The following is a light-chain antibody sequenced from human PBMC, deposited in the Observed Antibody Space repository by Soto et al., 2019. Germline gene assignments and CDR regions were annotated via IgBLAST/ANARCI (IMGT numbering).Light chain of an antibody. CDR3: QQRSNWPH. Sequence: EIVMTQSPATLSVSPGERGTLSCRAGQGVTTNFAWYQQKSGQSPRLLIYDASNRATGIPARFSGSGSGTDFSLTISRLEPEDFAVYYCQQRSNWPHFGQGTRLEIK. CDR1: QGVTTN. J-gene: IGKJ5*01. V-gene: IGKV3D-11*03. CDR2: DAS.